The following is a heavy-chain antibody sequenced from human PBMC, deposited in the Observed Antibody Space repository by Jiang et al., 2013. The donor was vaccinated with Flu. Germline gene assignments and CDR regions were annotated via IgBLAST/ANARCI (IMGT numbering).Heavy chain of an antibody. CDR2: IIPILGIA. D-gene: IGHD2-15*01. CDR1: GGTFSSYA. Sequence: SGAEVKKPGSSVKVSCKASGGTFSSYAISWVRQAPGQGLEWMGRIIPILGIANYAQKFQGRVTITADKSTSTAYMELSSLRSEDTAVYYCAREARGYCSGGSCYSYYYYGMDVWGQGTTVTVSS. V-gene: IGHV1-69*04. CDR3: AREARGYCSGGSCYSYYYYGMDV. J-gene: IGHJ6*02.